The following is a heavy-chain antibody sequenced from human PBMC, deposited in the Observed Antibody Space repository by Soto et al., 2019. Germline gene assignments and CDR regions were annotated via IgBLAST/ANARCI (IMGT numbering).Heavy chain of an antibody. D-gene: IGHD6-13*01. J-gene: IGHJ6*02. CDR1: GYTFTSFY. V-gene: IGHV1-46*01. CDR3: ASSPAFSSSWYGIPPYPSHGMDV. Sequence: QMQLVQSGAEVKRPGASVRVSCKSSGYTFTSFYIHWVRQAPGQGLEWMGIINPSGGITNFAQRFQVIVPRTRDMSTNTHYMERSSLTSDDTAVYYCASSPAFSSSWYGIPPYPSHGMDVWGQGTTVTVS. CDR2: INPSGGIT.